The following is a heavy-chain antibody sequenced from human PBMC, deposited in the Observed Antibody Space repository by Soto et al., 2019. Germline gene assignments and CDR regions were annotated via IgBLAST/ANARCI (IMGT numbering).Heavy chain of an antibody. CDR1: GGPLSGYF. V-gene: IGHV4-34*01. Sequence: QVRLQQWGAGLLKPSETLSLTCTVYGGPLSGYFWSWIRQPPGKGLEWIGEIHRSGSTNYSPSLKSRVTISADTSNSQFSLKLTSVTAADTAVYYCARGSDSAWELLWVWGQGTPVTVSS. J-gene: IGHJ4*02. D-gene: IGHD1-26*01. CDR2: IHRSGST. CDR3: ARGSDSAWELLWV.